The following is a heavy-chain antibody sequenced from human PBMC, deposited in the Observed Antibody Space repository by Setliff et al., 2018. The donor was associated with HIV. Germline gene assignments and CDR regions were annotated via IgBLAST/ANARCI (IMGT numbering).Heavy chain of an antibody. D-gene: IGHD3-10*01. CDR2: INHSGGT. CDR3: ARGRFHRLHRPYSGSGSLGIQYFDY. V-gene: IGHV4-34*01. CDR1: GGSFSAYY. J-gene: IGHJ4*02. Sequence: SETLSLTCAVYGGSFSAYYWSWIRQTPGKGLEWIGEINHSGGTNYNPSLKSRVTMSVDTSKNQFSLKLSSVTAADTALYYCARGRFHRLHRPYSGSGSLGIQYFDYWGQGTLVTVS.